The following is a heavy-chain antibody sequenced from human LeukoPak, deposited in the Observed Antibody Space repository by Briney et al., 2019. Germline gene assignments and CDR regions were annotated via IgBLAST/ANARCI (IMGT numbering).Heavy chain of an antibody. D-gene: IGHD1-26*01. CDR1: GFTVTNNY. CDR3: AKGATLLWGAGDAFDI. V-gene: IGHV3-53*05. Sequence: GGSLRLSCGVSGFTVTNNYMTWVRQAPGKGLEWVSVIYKDGSTYYADSVKGRFTISRDNSKNSLYLQMNSLRTEDTALYYCAKGATLLWGAGDAFDIWGQGTMVTVSS. J-gene: IGHJ3*02. CDR2: IYKDGST.